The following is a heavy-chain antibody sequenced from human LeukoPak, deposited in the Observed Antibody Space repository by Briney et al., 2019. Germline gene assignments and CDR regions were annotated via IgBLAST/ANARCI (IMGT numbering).Heavy chain of an antibody. V-gene: IGHV1-46*01. CDR3: ARDRQGFYQLLPLDY. D-gene: IGHD2-2*01. CDR1: GYTFTNYY. J-gene: IGHJ4*02. Sequence: ASVKVSCKASGYTFTNYYMHWVRQAPGQGLEWMGLIHPSGGSTDYAQKLQGRVTMTTDTSTSTAYMELRSLRSDDTAVYYCARDRQGFYQLLPLDYWGQGTLVTVSS. CDR2: IHPSGGST.